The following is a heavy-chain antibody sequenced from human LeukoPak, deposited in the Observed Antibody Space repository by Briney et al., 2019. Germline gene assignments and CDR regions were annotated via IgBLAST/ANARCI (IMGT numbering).Heavy chain of an antibody. D-gene: IGHD1-26*01. V-gene: IGHV3-9*01. CDR2: INWNGGGT. J-gene: IGHJ6*02. Sequence: GRSLRLSCAATGFTFKDYGMHWVRQPPGKGLEWVSSINWNGGGTDYADSVKGRFTISRDNAKNSLYLLLSSLRPEDTALYYCAKHMRATNTYSFFGLDVWGQGTTVTVSS. CDR1: GFTFKDYG. CDR3: AKHMRATNTYSFFGLDV.